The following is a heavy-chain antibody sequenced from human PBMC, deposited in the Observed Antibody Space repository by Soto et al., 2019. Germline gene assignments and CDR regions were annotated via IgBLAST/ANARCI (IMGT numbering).Heavy chain of an antibody. CDR3: AKGTAARPWYYYYMDV. J-gene: IGHJ6*03. CDR1: GFTFSSYG. Sequence: GGSLRLSCAASGFTFSSYGMHWVRQAPGKGLEWVAVISYDGSNKYYADSVKGRFTISRDNSKNTLYLQMNSLRAEDTAVYYCAKGTAARPWYYYYMDVWGKGTTVTVSS. D-gene: IGHD6-6*01. V-gene: IGHV3-30*18. CDR2: ISYDGSNK.